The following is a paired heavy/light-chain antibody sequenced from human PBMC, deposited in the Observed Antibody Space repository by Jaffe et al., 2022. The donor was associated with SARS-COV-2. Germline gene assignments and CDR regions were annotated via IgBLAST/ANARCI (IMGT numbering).Heavy chain of an antibody. CDR3: ARADSGSYGTAFQY. Sequence: QVQLVQSGSEVKKPGASVKVSCKASAYTFTTYYISWVRQAPGQGLEWMGWISANNGNTNYAQRLQGRVTLTTDTSTSTAYMELKSLTSDDTAVYYCARADSGSYGTAFQYWGQGTLVTVSS. V-gene: IGHV1-18*01. CDR2: ISANNGNT. CDR1: AYTFTTYY. J-gene: IGHJ1*01. D-gene: IGHD1-26*01.
Light chain of an antibody. CDR1: ALPKKY. J-gene: IGLJ3*02. CDR3: YSTDSSGNHGV. V-gene: IGLV3-10*01. CDR2: EDS. Sequence: SYELTQPPSVSVSPGQTARITCSGDALPKKYAYWYQQKSGQAPVLVIYEDSKRPSGIPERFSGSSSGTMATLTISGAQVEDEADYHCYSTDSSGNHGVFGGGTKLTVL.